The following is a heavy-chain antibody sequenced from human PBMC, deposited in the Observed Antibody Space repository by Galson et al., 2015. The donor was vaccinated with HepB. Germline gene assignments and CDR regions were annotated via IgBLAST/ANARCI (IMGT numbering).Heavy chain of an antibody. D-gene: IGHD2-15*01. CDR3: ALLAATYYFDY. CDR2: IIPMFGKA. Sequence: SVKVSCKASGGNFTTYAITWVRQSPGQGLEWMGGIIPMFGKANYAQKFQGRVTITADESMSTAYMELSSLRSEDTAMYYCALLAATYYFDYWGQGTLVTVSS. J-gene: IGHJ4*02. CDR1: GGNFTTYA. V-gene: IGHV1-69*13.